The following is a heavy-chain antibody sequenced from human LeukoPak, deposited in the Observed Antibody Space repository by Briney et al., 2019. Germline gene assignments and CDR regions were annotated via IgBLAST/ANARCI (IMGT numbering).Heavy chain of an antibody. CDR3: AREKVRQSGMDV. V-gene: IGHV1-46*01. Sequence: ASVKVSCKASGYTFTSYYMHWVRQAPGQGLEWMGIINPSGGSTSYAQKFQGRVTITRDTSASTAYMELSSLRSEDTAVYYCAREKVRQSGMDVWGQGTTVTVSS. CDR2: INPSGGST. J-gene: IGHJ6*02. D-gene: IGHD2-2*01. CDR1: GYTFTSYY.